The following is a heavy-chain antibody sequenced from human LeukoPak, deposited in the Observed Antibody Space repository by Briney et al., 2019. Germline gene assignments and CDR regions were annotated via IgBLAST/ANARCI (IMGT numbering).Heavy chain of an antibody. CDR3: AKEPVSKSMRYYFDY. J-gene: IGHJ4*02. V-gene: IGHV3-33*06. CDR1: GFTFSSYG. CDR2: IWYDGSNK. D-gene: IGHD2-2*01. Sequence: GGSLRLSCAASGFTFSSYGMHWVRQAPGKGLEWVAVIWYDGSNKYYADSVKGRFTISRDNSKNTLYLQMNSLRAEDTAVYYCAKEPVSKSMRYYFDYWGQGTLVTVSS.